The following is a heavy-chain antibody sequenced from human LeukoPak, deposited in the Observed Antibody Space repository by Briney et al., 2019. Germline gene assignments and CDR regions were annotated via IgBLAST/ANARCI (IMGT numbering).Heavy chain of an antibody. V-gene: IGHV4-39*01. CDR1: GGSISSSSYY. CDR2: IYYSGST. CDR3: ASSYGYSYGGTIDY. D-gene: IGHD5-18*01. Sequence: SETLSLTCTVSGGSISSSSYYWGWIRQPPGKGLEWIGSIYYSGSTYYNPSPKSRVTISVDTSKNQFSLKLSSVTAADTAVYYCASSYGYSYGGTIDYWGQGTLVTVSS. J-gene: IGHJ4*02.